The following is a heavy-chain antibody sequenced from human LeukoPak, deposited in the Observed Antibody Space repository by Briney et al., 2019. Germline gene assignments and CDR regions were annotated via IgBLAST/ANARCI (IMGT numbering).Heavy chain of an antibody. J-gene: IGHJ3*02. V-gene: IGHV3-23*01. CDR3: ARDKARYYYDSSGYYTEFDAFDI. D-gene: IGHD3-22*01. CDR1: RFTFSSYA. CDR2: ISGSGGST. Sequence: GGSLRLSCAASRFTFSSYAMSWVRQAPGKGLEWVSAISGSGGSTYYADSVKGRFTISRDNSKNTLYLQMNSLRAEDTAVYYCARDKARYYYDSSGYYTEFDAFDIWGQGTMVTVSS.